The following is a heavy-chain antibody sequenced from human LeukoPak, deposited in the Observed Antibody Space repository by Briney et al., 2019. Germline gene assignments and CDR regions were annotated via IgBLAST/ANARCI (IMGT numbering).Heavy chain of an antibody. V-gene: IGHV3-11*04. J-gene: IGHJ6*03. D-gene: IGHD3-3*01. CDR2: ISSSGSTI. CDR1: GFTFSDYY. CDR3: ARDVNYDFWSGSGRHYYMDV. Sequence: GGSLRLSCAASGFTFSDYYMSWIRQAPGKGLEWVSYISSSGSTIYYADSVKGRFTISRDNAKNSLYLQMNSLRAEDTAVYYCARDVNYDFWSGSGRHYYMDVWGKGTTVTVSS.